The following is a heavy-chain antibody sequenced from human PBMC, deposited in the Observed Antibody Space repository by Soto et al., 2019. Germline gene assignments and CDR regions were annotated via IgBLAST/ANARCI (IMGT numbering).Heavy chain of an antibody. J-gene: IGHJ4*02. CDR3: ARGGAARPDY. D-gene: IGHD6-6*01. CDR2: ISSNSATR. V-gene: IGHV3-48*02. CDR1: GFTFSNYG. Sequence: ESGGGLVQPGGSLRLSCAASGFTFSNYGMNWVRQAPGKGLAWVSYISSNSATRQYADSVKGRFTISRDKAKNSLYLQMNSLRDEDTAVYYCARGGAARPDYWGQGTLVTVSS.